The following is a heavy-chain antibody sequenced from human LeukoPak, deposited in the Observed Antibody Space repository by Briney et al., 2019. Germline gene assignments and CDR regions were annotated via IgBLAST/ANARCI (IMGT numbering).Heavy chain of an antibody. V-gene: IGHV3-48*02. Sequence: GGSLRLSCAASGFTFSSFAMNWVRQAQGKGLEWVSYISSGGNTIFYADSVKGRFTISRDNAKNSLYLQMNSLRDEDTAVYYCARLSERINWGQGTLVTVSS. CDR3: ARLSERIN. CDR1: GFTFSSFA. CDR2: ISSGGNTI. D-gene: IGHD1-1*01. J-gene: IGHJ4*02.